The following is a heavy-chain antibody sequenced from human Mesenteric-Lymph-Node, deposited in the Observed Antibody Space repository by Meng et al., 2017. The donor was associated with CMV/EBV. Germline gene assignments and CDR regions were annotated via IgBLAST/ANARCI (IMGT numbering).Heavy chain of an antibody. V-gene: IGHV1-8*01. J-gene: IGHJ5*02. CDR3: ARVVKQLVRRSPNWFDP. Sequence: ASVKVYCKASGYTFTSYDINWVRQATGQGLEWMGWMNPNSGNTGYAQKFQGRVTMTRNTSISTAYMELSSLRSEDTAVYYCARVVKQLVRRSPNWFDPWGQGTLVTVSS. CDR2: MNPNSGNT. CDR1: GYTFTSYD. D-gene: IGHD6-6*01.